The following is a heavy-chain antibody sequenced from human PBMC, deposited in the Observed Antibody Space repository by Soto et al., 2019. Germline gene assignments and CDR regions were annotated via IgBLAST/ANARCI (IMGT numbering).Heavy chain of an antibody. Sequence: PGGSLRLSCAASGFSFSTYAMHWVRQAPGKGLEWVAVISFDSINTYYADSVKGRFTVSRDNSKNTLYLQMDSLTTEDTAVYYCARVLQAAFDYWGQGTPVTVSS. V-gene: IGHV3-30-3*01. CDR3: ARVLQAAFDY. D-gene: IGHD6-25*01. CDR2: ISFDSINT. CDR1: GFSFSTYA. J-gene: IGHJ4*02.